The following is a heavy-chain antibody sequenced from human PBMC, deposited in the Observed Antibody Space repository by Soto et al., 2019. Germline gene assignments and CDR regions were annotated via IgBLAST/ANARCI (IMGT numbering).Heavy chain of an antibody. J-gene: IGHJ4*02. CDR1: GGTFSSYT. CDR3: ARDRPSIAAAGTEGLDY. V-gene: IGHV1-69*04. Sequence: ASVKVSCKASGGTFSSYTISWVRQAPGQGLEWMGRIIPILGIANYAQKFQGRVTITADKSTSTAYMELSSLRSEDTAVYYCARDRPSIAAAGTEGLDYWGQGTLVTVSS. CDR2: IIPILGIA. D-gene: IGHD6-13*01.